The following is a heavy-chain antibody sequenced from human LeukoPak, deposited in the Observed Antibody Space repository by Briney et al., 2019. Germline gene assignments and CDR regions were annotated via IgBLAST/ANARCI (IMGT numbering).Heavy chain of an antibody. CDR3: ASQYGDYEVGDY. Sequence: PSETLSLTCTVSGASISDYYWSWIRQPPGKGLEWIGYIYYTGRTSYNPSLKSRVTISVDTSKNQISLKLTSVTAADTAVYYCASQYGDYEVGDYWGQGTLVAVSS. D-gene: IGHD4-17*01. CDR2: IYYTGRT. V-gene: IGHV4-59*08. CDR1: GASISDYY. J-gene: IGHJ4*02.